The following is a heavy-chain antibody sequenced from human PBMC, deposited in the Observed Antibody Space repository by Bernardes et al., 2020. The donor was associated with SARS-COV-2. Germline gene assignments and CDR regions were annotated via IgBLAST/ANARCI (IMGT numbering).Heavy chain of an antibody. CDR3: ATYFAVVVITERVFDY. CDR1: GYTFTNYD. D-gene: IGHD3-22*01. J-gene: IGHJ4*02. CDR2: FDPEDGET. V-gene: IGHV1-24*01. Sequence: ASVKVSCKASGYTFTNYDINWVRQAAGQGLEWMGGFDPEDGETIYAQKFQGRVTMTEDTSTDTAYMELSSLRSEDTAVYYCATYFAVVVITERVFDYWGQGTLVTVSS.